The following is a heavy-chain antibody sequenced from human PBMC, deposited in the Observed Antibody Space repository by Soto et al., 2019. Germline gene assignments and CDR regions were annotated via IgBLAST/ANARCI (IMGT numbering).Heavy chain of an antibody. D-gene: IGHD3-22*01. J-gene: IGHJ4*02. CDR2: IYYSGST. Sequence: PSETLSLTCTVSGGSVSSGSYYWGWIRHPPGKGLEWIGYIYYSGSTNYNPSLKSRVTISVDTSKNQFSLKLSSVTAADTAVYYCARGEYYYDSSGPFDYWGQGTLVTVSS. V-gene: IGHV4-61*01. CDR3: ARGEYYYDSSGPFDY. CDR1: GGSVSSGSYY.